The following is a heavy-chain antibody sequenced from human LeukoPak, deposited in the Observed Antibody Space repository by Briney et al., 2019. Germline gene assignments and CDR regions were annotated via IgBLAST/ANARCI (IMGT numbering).Heavy chain of an antibody. CDR2: INPNSGGT. V-gene: IGHV1-2*02. Sequence: ASVKVSCKASGYTFTGYYMHWVRQAPGQGLEWMGWINPNSGGTNYAQNFQGRVTMTRDTSISTAYMELSRLKSDDTAVYYCARGPLLWFGDRPHGLRFDPWGQGTWSPSPQ. CDR1: GYTFTGYY. D-gene: IGHD3-10*01. CDR3: ARGPLLWFGDRPHGLRFDP. J-gene: IGHJ5*02.